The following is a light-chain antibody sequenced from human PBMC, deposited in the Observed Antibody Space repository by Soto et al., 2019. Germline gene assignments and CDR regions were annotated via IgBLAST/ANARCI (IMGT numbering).Light chain of an antibody. Sequence: QSALTQPASVSGSPGQSITISCTGTSSDVGGYNFVAWYQQYPGKAPKVMIYEGSQRPSGVSTRFSGSRSGNTASLTTSGLQPEDEADYYCCSYAGSSTYVFGTGTKVTVL. CDR2: EGS. V-gene: IGLV2-23*01. CDR1: SSDVGGYNF. CDR3: CSYAGSSTYV. J-gene: IGLJ1*01.